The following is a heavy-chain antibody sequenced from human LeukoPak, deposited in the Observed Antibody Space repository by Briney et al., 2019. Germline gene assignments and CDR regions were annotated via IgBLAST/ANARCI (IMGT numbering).Heavy chain of an antibody. CDR2: ISDSGGDT. Sequence: GGSLRLSCAASGFTFSSYVMSWVRQASAKGLEWVSAISDSGGDTYYASFVRGRFTITRDNSKNTVYLQMSSLRAEDTAFYYCAKKKYDILAYWGQGTLVTVSS. CDR1: GFTFSSYV. J-gene: IGHJ4*02. V-gene: IGHV3-23*01. D-gene: IGHD3-9*01. CDR3: AKKKYDILAY.